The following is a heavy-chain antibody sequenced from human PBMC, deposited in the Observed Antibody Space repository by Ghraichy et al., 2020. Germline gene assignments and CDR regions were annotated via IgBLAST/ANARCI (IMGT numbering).Heavy chain of an antibody. Sequence: SETLSLTCAVYGGSFSGYYWSWIRQPPGKGLEWIGEINHSGSTNYNPSLKSRVTISVDTSKNQFSLKLSSVTAADTAVYYCARRPYYDFWSGYFPSYYYYGMDVWGQGTTVTVSS. CDR1: GGSFSGYY. CDR2: INHSGST. D-gene: IGHD3-3*01. J-gene: IGHJ6*02. V-gene: IGHV4-34*01. CDR3: ARRPYYDFWSGYFPSYYYYGMDV.